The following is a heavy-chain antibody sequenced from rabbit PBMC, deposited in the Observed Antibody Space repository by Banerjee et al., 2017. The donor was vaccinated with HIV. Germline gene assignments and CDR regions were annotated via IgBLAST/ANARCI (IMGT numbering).Heavy chain of an antibody. CDR3: ARGYAGYAGYGYAIYFNL. Sequence: QQQLEESGGGLVKPGGTLTLTCRASGVDFSSNDYMCWVRQAPGKGLEWIACIYVGSSGIIYYASWAKGRFTISKASSTTVTLQMTSLTAADTATYFCARGYAGYAGYGYAIYFNLWGPGTLVTVS. D-gene: IGHD6-1*01. V-gene: IGHV1S45*01. J-gene: IGHJ4*01. CDR1: GVDFSSNDY. CDR2: IYVGSSGII.